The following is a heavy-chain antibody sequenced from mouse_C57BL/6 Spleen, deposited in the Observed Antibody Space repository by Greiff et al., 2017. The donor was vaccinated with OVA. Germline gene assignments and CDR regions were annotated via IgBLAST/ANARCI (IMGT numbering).Heavy chain of an antibody. CDR3: ATPLGEGPWFAY. CDR1: GFSLTSYG. Sequence: VQLVESGPGLVAPSQSLSITCTVSGFSLTSYGVDWVRQSPGKGLEWLGVIWGVGSTNYNSALKSRLSISKDNSKSQVFLKMNSLQTDDTAMYYCATPLGEGPWFAYWGQGTLVTVSA. V-gene: IGHV2-6*01. CDR2: IWGVGST. J-gene: IGHJ3*01. D-gene: IGHD3-3*01.